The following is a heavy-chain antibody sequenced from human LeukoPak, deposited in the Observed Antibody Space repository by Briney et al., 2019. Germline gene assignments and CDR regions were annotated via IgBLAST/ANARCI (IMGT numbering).Heavy chain of an antibody. CDR1: GGTFSGYA. Sequence: GASVKVSCKASGGTFSGYAISWVRQAPGQGLEWMGRIIPILGIANYAQKFQGRVTITADKSTSTAYMELSSLRSEDTAVYYCASNYGSGSYGAHWGQGTLVTVSS. CDR2: IIPILGIA. V-gene: IGHV1-69*04. CDR3: ASNYGSGSYGAH. J-gene: IGHJ4*02. D-gene: IGHD3-10*01.